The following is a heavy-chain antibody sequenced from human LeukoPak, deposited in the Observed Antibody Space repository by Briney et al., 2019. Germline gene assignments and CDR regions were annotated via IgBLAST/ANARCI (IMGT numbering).Heavy chain of an antibody. D-gene: IGHD3-10*01. J-gene: IGHJ4*02. CDR3: AKDLGLVGSGSYYFDY. V-gene: IGHV3-23*01. CDR1: GFTFSSYA. CDR2: ISGSGSP. Sequence: GGSLRLSCAASGFTFSSYAMGWVRQAPWKGLEWVSAISGSGSPYYADSVKGRFTISRDNSKNMLYLQMNSLSAEDTAVYYCAKDLGLVGSGSYYFDYWGQGTLVTVSS.